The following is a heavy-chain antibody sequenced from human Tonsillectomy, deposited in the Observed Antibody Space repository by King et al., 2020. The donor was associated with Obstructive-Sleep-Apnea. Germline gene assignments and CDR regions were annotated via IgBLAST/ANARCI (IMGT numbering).Heavy chain of an antibody. J-gene: IGHJ4*02. CDR3: AGITMVRGVIGY. Sequence: QLVQSGGGLVQPGGSLRLSCAASGFTFSSYWMSWVRQAPGKGREGVANIKQDGRGKFYVDSVGGRFTIPKDNAKNSLYLQMNSLRAEDTAVYYCAGITMVRGVIGYWGQGTLVTVSS. D-gene: IGHD3-10*01. CDR2: IKQDGRGK. CDR1: GFTFSSYW. V-gene: IGHV3-7*03.